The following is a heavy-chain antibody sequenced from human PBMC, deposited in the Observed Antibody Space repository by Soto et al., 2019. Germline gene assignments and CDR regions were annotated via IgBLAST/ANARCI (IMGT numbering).Heavy chain of an antibody. Sequence: SDTLSLTCTVSGGSISSYYWSWIRQPPGKGLEWIGYIYYSGSTNYNPSLKSRVTISVDTSKNQFSLKLSSVTAADTAVYYCARATPQYSLGIDYWGQGTLVTVS. CDR2: IYYSGST. V-gene: IGHV4-59*07. J-gene: IGHJ4*02. CDR3: ARATPQYSLGIDY. CDR1: GGSISSYY. D-gene: IGHD3-16*01.